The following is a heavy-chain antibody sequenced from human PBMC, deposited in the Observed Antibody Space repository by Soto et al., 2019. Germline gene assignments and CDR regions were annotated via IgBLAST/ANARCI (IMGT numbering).Heavy chain of an antibody. Sequence: SETLSLTXAVYGGSFSGYYWSWIRQPPGKGLEWIGEINHSGSTNYNPSLKSRVTISVDTSKNQFSLKLSSVTAADTAVYYCATRRDEDNYYDSSGQREYYFDYWGQGTLVTVSS. CDR3: ATRRDEDNYYDSSGQREYYFDY. V-gene: IGHV4-34*01. J-gene: IGHJ4*02. D-gene: IGHD3-22*01. CDR2: INHSGST. CDR1: GGSFSGYY.